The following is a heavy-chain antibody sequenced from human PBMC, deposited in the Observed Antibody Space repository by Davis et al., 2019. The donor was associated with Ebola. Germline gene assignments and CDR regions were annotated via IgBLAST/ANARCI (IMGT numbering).Heavy chain of an antibody. J-gene: IGHJ3*02. CDR2: IIPIFGTA. D-gene: IGHD5-24*01. CDR3: ARDLRWLQSEGDAFDI. Sequence: SVKVSCKASGGTFSRYAISWVRQAPGQGLEWMGGIIPIFGTANYAQKFQGRVTITADKSTTTSYLELSSLRSEDTAVYYCARDLRWLQSEGDAFDIWGQGTMVTVSS. V-gene: IGHV1-69*06. CDR1: GGTFSRYA.